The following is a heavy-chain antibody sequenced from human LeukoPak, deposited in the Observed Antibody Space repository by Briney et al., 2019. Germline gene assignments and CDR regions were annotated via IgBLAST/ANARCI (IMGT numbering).Heavy chain of an antibody. V-gene: IGHV3-48*03. Sequence: GFTFSSXXMNWVSQAPGKGXXWVSFFIISCSTIYYSPSVKRRFTISIDNPKTSLYLQMNSLRAEDTAVYYCASQGIYCGGDCLVWGQGTLVTVSS. D-gene: IGHD2-21*02. CDR3: ASQGIYCGGDCLV. CDR2: FIISCSTI. CDR1: GFTFSSXX. J-gene: IGHJ4*02.